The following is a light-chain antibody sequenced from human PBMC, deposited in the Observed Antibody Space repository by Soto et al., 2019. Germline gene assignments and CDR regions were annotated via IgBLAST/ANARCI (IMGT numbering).Light chain of an antibody. J-gene: IGKJ2*01. CDR3: QYRSNLPPYT. CDR1: PSVSSY. CDR2: DAS. V-gene: IGKV3-11*01. Sequence: EIVLTQSPATLSLSPGERATLSCRASPSVSSYLAWYQQKPGQAPRRLIYDASNRATGLPSRFRGSGSGTDFTLTLSSLDPEEFAVYYCQYRSNLPPYTFGQGTKLEIK.